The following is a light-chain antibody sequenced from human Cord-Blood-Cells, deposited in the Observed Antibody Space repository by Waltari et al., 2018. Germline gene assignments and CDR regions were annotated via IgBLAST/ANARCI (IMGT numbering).Light chain of an antibody. CDR3: SSYTSSRYV. V-gene: IGLV2-14*01. CDR1: SRDVGGYNY. Sequence: QSALTQPASVSGSPGQSITISCTGTSRDVGGYNYVSWYQQPPGKAPQLMIYDVSNRPSGVSKRFSGSKSGNTASLTISGLQAEDEADYYCSSYTSSRYVFGTGTKVTVL. CDR2: DVS. J-gene: IGLJ1*01.